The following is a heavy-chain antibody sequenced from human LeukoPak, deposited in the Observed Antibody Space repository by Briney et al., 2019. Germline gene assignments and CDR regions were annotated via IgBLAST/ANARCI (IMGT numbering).Heavy chain of an antibody. J-gene: IGHJ5*02. Sequence: SVKVSCKASGGTFSSYAISWVRQAPGQGLEWMGGIIPIFGTANYAQKFQGRVTITADESTSTAYMELSSLRSEDTAVYYCARVPRGDYGRWFDPWGQGTLVTVSS. V-gene: IGHV1-69*13. D-gene: IGHD4-17*01. CDR2: IIPIFGTA. CDR1: GGTFSSYA. CDR3: ARVPRGDYGRWFDP.